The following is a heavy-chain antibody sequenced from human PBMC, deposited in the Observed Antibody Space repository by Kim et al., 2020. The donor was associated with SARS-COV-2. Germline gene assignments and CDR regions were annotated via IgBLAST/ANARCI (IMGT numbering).Heavy chain of an antibody. V-gene: IGHV1-18*01. D-gene: IGHD2-2*01. J-gene: IGHJ6*02. CDR3: ARDRYCSSTSCYSPYYYYYGMDV. Sequence: ASVKVSCKASGYTFTSYGISWVRQAPGQGLEWMGWISAYNGNTNYAQKLQGRVTMTTDTSTSTAYMELRSLRSDDTAVYYCARDRYCSSTSCYSPYYYYYGMDVWGQGTTVTVSS. CDR2: ISAYNGNT. CDR1: GYTFTSYG.